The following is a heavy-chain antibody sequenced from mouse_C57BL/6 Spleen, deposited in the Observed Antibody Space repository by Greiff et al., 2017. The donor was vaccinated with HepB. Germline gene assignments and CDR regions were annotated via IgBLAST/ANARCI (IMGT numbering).Heavy chain of an antibody. CDR3: ARSDYYGSY. V-gene: IGHV1-69*01. J-gene: IGHJ2*01. D-gene: IGHD1-1*01. Sequence: QVHVKQPGAELVMPGASVKLSCKASGYTFTSYWMHWVKQRPGQGLEWIGEIDPSDSYTNYNQKFKGKSTLTVDKSSSTAYMQLSSLTSEDSAVYYCARSDYYGSYWGQGTTLTVSS. CDR2: IDPSDSYT. CDR1: GYTFTSYW.